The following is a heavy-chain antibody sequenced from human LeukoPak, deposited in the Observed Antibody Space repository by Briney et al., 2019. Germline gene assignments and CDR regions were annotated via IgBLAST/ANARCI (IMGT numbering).Heavy chain of an antibody. V-gene: IGHV1-18*01. Sequence: GASVKVSCKASGYTFTSYGISWVRQAPGQGLEWMGWISAYNGNTNYAQKLQGRVTMTTDTSTSPAYMELRSLRSDDTAVYYCARDRGYCSSTSCYLFDYWGQGTLVTVSS. CDR2: ISAYNGNT. CDR1: GYTFTSYG. CDR3: ARDRGYCSSTSCYLFDY. J-gene: IGHJ4*02. D-gene: IGHD2-2*01.